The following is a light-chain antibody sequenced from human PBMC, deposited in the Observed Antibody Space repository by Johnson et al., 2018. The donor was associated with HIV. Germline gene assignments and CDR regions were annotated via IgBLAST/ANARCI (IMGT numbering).Light chain of an antibody. CDR2: DND. CDR1: SSNIGNNY. Sequence: QSVLTQLPSVSAAPGQKVTISCSGSSSNIGNNYVSWYQQLPGTAPKLLIYDNDKRPSGIPDRFSGSKSGTSATLGITGLQTGDEADYYCGTWDSGLGALYVFGTGTKVTVL. CDR3: GTWDSGLGALYV. V-gene: IGLV1-51*01. J-gene: IGLJ1*01.